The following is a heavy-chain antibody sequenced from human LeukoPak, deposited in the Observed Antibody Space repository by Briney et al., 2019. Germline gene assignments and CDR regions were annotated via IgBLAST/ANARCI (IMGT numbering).Heavy chain of an antibody. D-gene: IGHD1-26*01. Sequence: SETLSLTCAVYGGSFSGYYWSWIRQPPGKGLEWIGEINHSGSTNYNPSLKSRVTISVDTSKNQFSLKLSSVTAADTAVYYCARVGSGSYLWIWFDPRGQGTLVTVSS. CDR2: INHSGST. V-gene: IGHV4-34*01. CDR3: ARVGSGSYLWIWFDP. J-gene: IGHJ5*02. CDR1: GGSFSGYY.